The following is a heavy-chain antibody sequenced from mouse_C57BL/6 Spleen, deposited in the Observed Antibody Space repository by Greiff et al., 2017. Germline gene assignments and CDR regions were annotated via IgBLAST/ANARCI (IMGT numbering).Heavy chain of an antibody. CDR2: IDPSDSET. CDR1: GYTFTSYW. Sequence: VQLQQPGAELVRPGSSVKLSCKASGYTFTSYWMHWVKQRPIQGLEWIGNIDPSDSETHYNQKFKDKATLTVDKSSSAAYMQLSSLTSEDSSVYYCARSNYGRYAMDYWGQGTSVTVSS. J-gene: IGHJ4*01. V-gene: IGHV1-52*01. CDR3: ARSNYGRYAMDY. D-gene: IGHD1-1*02.